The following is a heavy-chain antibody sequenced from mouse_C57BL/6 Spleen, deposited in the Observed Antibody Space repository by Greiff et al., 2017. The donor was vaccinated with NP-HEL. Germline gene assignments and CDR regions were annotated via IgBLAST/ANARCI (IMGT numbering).Heavy chain of an antibody. V-gene: IGHV1-52*01. CDR3: ARRYDYDGEASFAY. Sequence: QVQLQQPGAELVRPGSSVKLSCKASGYTFTSYWMHWVKQRPIRGLEWIGNIDPSDSEPHYNQKFKDKATLTVDKSSSTAYMQLSSLTSEDSAVYYCARRYDYDGEASFAYWGQGTLVTVSA. CDR1: GYTFTSYW. J-gene: IGHJ3*01. CDR2: IDPSDSEP. D-gene: IGHD2-4*01.